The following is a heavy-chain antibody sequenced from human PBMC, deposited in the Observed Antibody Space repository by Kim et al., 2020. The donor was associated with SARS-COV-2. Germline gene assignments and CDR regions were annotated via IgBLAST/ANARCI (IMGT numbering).Heavy chain of an antibody. CDR1: GFTFSSYG. D-gene: IGHD6-13*01. CDR3: AKDGGPDSSSWLFDY. Sequence: GGSLRLSCAASGFTFSSYGMHWVRQAPGKGLEWVAVISYDGSNKYYADSVKGRFTISRDNSKNTLYLQMNSLRAEDTAVYYYAKDGGPDSSSWLFDYWGQGTLVTVSS. CDR2: ISYDGSNK. V-gene: IGHV3-30*18. J-gene: IGHJ4*02.